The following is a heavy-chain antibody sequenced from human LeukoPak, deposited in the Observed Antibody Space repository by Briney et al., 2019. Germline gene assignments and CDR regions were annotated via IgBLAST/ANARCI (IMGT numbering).Heavy chain of an antibody. CDR1: GGSISGYF. CDR2: IYYTGST. J-gene: IGHJ5*02. V-gene: IGHV4-59*01. CDR3: ARFATVTVPNWLDP. D-gene: IGHD4-11*01. Sequence: PSETLSLTCTVSGGSISGYFWSWIRQPPGKGLEFIGYIYYTGSTNYNPSLKSRVIMSVDTSTNQLSLMLSSVTAADTAVYYCARFATVTVPNWLDPWGQGTLVTVSS.